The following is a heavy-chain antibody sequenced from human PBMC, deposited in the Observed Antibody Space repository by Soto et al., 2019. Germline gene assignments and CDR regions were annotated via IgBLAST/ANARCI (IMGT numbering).Heavy chain of an antibody. CDR2: FDPEDGET. Sequence: ASVKVSCKVSGYTLTELSMHWVRQAPGKGLEWMGGFDPEDGETIYAQKFQGRVTMTEDTSTDTAYMELSSLRSEDTAVYYCALGPTRAQLGYCSGGSCPNLGRNNWFDPWGQGTLVTVSS. D-gene: IGHD2-15*01. CDR3: ALGPTRAQLGYCSGGSCPNLGRNNWFDP. J-gene: IGHJ5*02. V-gene: IGHV1-24*01. CDR1: GYTLTELS.